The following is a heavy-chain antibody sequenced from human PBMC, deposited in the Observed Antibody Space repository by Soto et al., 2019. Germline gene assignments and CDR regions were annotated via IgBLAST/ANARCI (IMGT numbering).Heavy chain of an antibody. D-gene: IGHD3-10*01. Sequence: QVQLQQWGAGLLKPSETLSLTCAVYGGSFSGYYWSWIRQPPGKGLEWIGEINHSGSTNYNPSLKSRVTISVDTSKNQFSLKLSSVTAADTAVYYCASYYGSGSYYNWFDPWGQGTLVNVSS. CDR3: ASYYGSGSYYNWFDP. CDR1: GGSFSGYY. V-gene: IGHV4-34*01. J-gene: IGHJ5*02. CDR2: INHSGST.